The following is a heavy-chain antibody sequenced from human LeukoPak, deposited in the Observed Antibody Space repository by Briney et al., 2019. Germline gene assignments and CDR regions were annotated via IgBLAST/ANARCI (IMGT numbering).Heavy chain of an antibody. V-gene: IGHV3-15*01. CDR1: GFTFSNAW. Sequence: GGSLRLSCAASGFTFSNAWMSWVRQAPGKGLEWVGRIKSKTDGGTTDCAAPVKGRFTISRDDSKNTLYLQMNSLKTEDTAVYYCTTPYYDILTGYYETLYYFDYWGQGTLVTVSS. D-gene: IGHD3-9*01. CDR3: TTPYYDILTGYYETLYYFDY. J-gene: IGHJ4*02. CDR2: IKSKTDGGTT.